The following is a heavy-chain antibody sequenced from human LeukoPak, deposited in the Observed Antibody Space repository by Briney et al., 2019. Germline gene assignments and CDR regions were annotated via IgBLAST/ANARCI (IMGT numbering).Heavy chain of an antibody. CDR1: GFTFSSYA. D-gene: IGHD3-3*01. V-gene: IGHV3-30*04. CDR2: ISYDGSNK. J-gene: IGHJ5*02. CDR3: AKGDKELVFKRGKGGFDP. Sequence: SGRSLRLSCAASGFTFSSYAMHWVRQAPGKGLEWVTVISYDGSNKYYADSMKGRFTISRDNSKNTLYLQMNSLRAEDTAVYYCAKGDKELVFKRGKGGFDPWGQGTLVTVSS.